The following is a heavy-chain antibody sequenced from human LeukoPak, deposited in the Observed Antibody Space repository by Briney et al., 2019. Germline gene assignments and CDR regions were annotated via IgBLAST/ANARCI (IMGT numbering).Heavy chain of an antibody. CDR1: GFTFSDYS. CDR2: ISSSGTSI. J-gene: IGHJ6*03. CDR3: AREVSGGTYYYYYYMDV. Sequence: GGSLRLSCAASGFTFSDYSMSWIRQAPGKGLEWVSYISSSGTSIYYADSVQGRFTISRDNAKNSLYLQMNSLRAEDTAVYYCAREVSGGTYYYYYYMDVWGKGTTVTVSS. V-gene: IGHV3-11*04. D-gene: IGHD1-1*01.